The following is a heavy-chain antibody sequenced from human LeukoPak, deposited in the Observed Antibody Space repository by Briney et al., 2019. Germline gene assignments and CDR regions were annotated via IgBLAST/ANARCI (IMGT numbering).Heavy chain of an antibody. CDR1: GGSISSGLYS. CDR2: IYHSGST. J-gene: IGHJ6*02. D-gene: IGHD2-2*01. Sequence: SETLSLTCDVSGGSISSGLYSWSWIRQPLGKGLEWIGYIYHSGSTNYNPSLKSRVTISVDKSKNQFSLKLSSVTAADTAVYYCARGEDCSSTSCYDPYYYGMDVWGQGTTVTVSS. V-gene: IGHV4-30-2*01. CDR3: ARGEDCSSTSCYDPYYYGMDV.